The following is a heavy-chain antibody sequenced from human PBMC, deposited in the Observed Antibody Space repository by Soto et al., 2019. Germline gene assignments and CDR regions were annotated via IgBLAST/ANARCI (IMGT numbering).Heavy chain of an antibody. CDR1: GFTFSSYW. D-gene: IGHD2-21*02. CDR2: INSDGSST. Sequence: GGSLRLSCAASGFTFSSYWMHWVRQAPGKGLVWVSRINSDGSSTSYADSVKGRFTISRDNAKNTLYLQMNSLRAEDTAVYYCARVGGNYYFDYWGQGTLVTVSS. J-gene: IGHJ4*02. CDR3: ARVGGNYYFDY. V-gene: IGHV3-74*01.